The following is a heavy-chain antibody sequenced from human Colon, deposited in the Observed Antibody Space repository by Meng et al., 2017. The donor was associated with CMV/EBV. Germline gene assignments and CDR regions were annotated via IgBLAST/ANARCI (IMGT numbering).Heavy chain of an antibody. J-gene: IGHJ4*02. CDR1: CFSFNDYY. Sequence: SCFSFNDYYMTWIRQTPGKGLEWVSYNSLTGTTTYYADSVKGRFTTSRDNAKNSLFLQMNSLRADDSAVYYCARVIRDAYNYYFDYWGPGTLVTVSS. CDR3: ARVIRDAYNYYFDY. V-gene: IGHV3-11*01. CDR2: NSLTGTTT. D-gene: IGHD5-24*01.